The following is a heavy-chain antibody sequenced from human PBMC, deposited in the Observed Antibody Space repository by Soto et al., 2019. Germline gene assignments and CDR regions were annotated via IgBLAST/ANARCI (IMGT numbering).Heavy chain of an antibody. J-gene: IGHJ5*02. Sequence: GGSLRLSCAASGFIFENFGMSWVRQAPGKGLEWISSISGSGFKKYYADSVKGRFTISRDNSKSTVYLELNNLSAEDTAVYHCAKNQGVELVPLATVDWFDPWGQGSVVTV. CDR2: ISGSGFKK. D-gene: IGHD1-26*01. V-gene: IGHV3-23*01. CDR3: AKNQGVELVPLATVDWFDP. CDR1: GFIFENFG.